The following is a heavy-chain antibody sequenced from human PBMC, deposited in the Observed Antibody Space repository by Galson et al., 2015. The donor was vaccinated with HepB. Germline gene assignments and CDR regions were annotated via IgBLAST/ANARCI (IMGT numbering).Heavy chain of an antibody. CDR2: IGTAGDT. CDR3: AREYSDYYYGMDV. CDR1: GFTFSSYD. Sequence: SLRLSCAASGFTFSSYDMHWVRQATGKGLEGVSAIGTAGDTYYPGSVKGRFTISRENAKNSLYLQMNSLRAGDTAVYYCAREYSDYYYGMDVWGQGTTVTVSS. D-gene: IGHD5-18*01. V-gene: IGHV3-13*01. J-gene: IGHJ6*02.